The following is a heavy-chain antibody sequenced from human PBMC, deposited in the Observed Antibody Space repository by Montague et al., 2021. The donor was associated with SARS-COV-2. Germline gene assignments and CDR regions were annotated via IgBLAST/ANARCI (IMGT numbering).Heavy chain of an antibody. CDR2: ISSSSSYI. D-gene: IGHD3-10*01. CDR3: ARDPLDYGLWSSGSYYNAYYYYYGMDV. V-gene: IGHV3-21*01. J-gene: IGHJ6*02. Sequence: SLRLSCAASGFTFSSYSMNWVRQAPGKGLEWVSSISSSSSYIYCADSVKGRFTISRDNAKNSLYPQMNSLRAEDTAVYYCARDPLDYGLWSSGSYYNAYYYYYGMDVWGQGTTVTVSS. CDR1: GFTFSSYS.